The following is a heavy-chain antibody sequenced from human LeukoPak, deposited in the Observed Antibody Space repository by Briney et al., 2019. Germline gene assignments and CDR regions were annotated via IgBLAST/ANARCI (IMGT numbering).Heavy chain of an antibody. Sequence: SETLSLTCTVSGGSISSSSYYWGWIRQPPGKGLEWIGSIYYSGSTYYNPSLKSRVTISVDTSKNQFSLKLSSVTAADTAVYYCARAYDSSGYEVDYWGQGTLVTVSS. D-gene: IGHD3-22*01. CDR2: IYYSGST. CDR1: GGSISSSSYY. J-gene: IGHJ4*02. V-gene: IGHV4-39*07. CDR3: ARAYDSSGYEVDY.